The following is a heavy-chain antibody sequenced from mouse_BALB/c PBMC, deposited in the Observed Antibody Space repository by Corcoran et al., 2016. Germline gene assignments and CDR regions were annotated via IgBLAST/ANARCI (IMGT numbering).Heavy chain of an antibody. Sequence: QVQLQQSGAELMKPGASVKISCKATGYTFSSYWIEWVKQRPGHGLEWIGEILPGSGSTNYNEKFKGKATFTADTSSNTAYMQLSSLTSEDSAVYYCAITTVVATYYFDYGGQGTTLTVSS. CDR1: GYTFSSYW. V-gene: IGHV1-9*01. CDR2: ILPGSGST. CDR3: AITTVVATYYFDY. J-gene: IGHJ2*01. D-gene: IGHD1-1*01.